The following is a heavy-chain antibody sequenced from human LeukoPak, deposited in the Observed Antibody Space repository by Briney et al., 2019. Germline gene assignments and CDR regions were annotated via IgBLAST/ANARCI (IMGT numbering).Heavy chain of an antibody. D-gene: IGHD2-2*01. CDR3: GKDRTSSYSVDY. CDR1: GFTFSSYD. CDR2: IRYDGSNK. Sequence: GGSLRLSCAASGFTFSSYDMHWVRQAPGKGLEGVAFIRYDGSNKYYADSVKRRFTTSTDNSKNTLYLQMNSLRAEDTVVYYCGKDRTSSYSVDYWGQGTLVTVAS. V-gene: IGHV3-30*02. J-gene: IGHJ4*02.